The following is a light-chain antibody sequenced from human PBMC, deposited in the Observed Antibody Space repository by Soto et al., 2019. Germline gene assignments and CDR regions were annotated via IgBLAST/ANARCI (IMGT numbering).Light chain of an antibody. CDR1: QSVSSSY. CDR3: QQYDSSLVT. J-gene: IGKJ1*01. CDR2: GAS. Sequence: EIVLTQSPGTLSLSPGERATLSCGASQSVSSSYLAWYQQKPGQAPRLLIYGASSRATGIPDRFSGSGSGTDFTLTISRLEPEDFAVYYCQQYDSSLVTFGQGTKVEIK. V-gene: IGKV3-20*01.